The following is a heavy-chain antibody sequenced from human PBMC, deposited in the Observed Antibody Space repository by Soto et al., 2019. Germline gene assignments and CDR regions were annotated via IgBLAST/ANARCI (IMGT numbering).Heavy chain of an antibody. J-gene: IGHJ2*01. CDR1: GFTFSSYG. Sequence: QVQLVESGGGVVQPGRSLRLSCAASGFTFSSYGMHWVRQAPGKGLEWVAVIWYDGSNKYYADSVKGRFTISRDNSKNPLYLQMHSLRAEDTAVYYCARGWYCGGDCYEWYFALWGRGTLVTVSS. CDR3: ARGWYCGGDCYEWYFAL. CDR2: IWYDGSNK. D-gene: IGHD2-21*02. V-gene: IGHV3-33*01.